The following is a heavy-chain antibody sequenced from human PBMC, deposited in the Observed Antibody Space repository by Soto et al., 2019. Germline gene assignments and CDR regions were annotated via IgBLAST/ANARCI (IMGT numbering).Heavy chain of an antibody. CDR3: ATHVPPIGY. CDR1: GGTFSSYT. D-gene: IGHD6-6*01. V-gene: IGHV1-69*02. CDR2: IIPILGIA. Sequence: QVQLVQSGAEVKKPGSSVKVSCKASGGTFSSYTISWVRQAPGQGHEWMGRIIPILGIANYAQKFQGRVTITADKSTSTAYIELSSLRSEDTAVYYYATHVPPIGYWGQGTLVTVSS. J-gene: IGHJ4*02.